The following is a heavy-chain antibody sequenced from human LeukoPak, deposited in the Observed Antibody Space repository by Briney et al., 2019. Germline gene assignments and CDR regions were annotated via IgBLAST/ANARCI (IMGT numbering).Heavy chain of an antibody. CDR2: IYYSGST. J-gene: IGHJ3*02. D-gene: IGHD2-15*01. V-gene: IGHV4-59*01. CDR3: AREGECSGGSCYPNDAFDI. Sequence: SETLSLTCTVSGGSISSYYWSWIRQPPGKGLEGSGYIYYSGSTNYNPSLKSRVTISVHTYNNQFSLKLSSVTAADTAVYYCAREGECSGGSCYPNDAFDIWGQGTMVTVSS. CDR1: GGSISSYY.